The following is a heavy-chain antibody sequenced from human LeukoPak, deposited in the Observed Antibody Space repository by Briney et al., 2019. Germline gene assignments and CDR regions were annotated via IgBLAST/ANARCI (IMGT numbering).Heavy chain of an antibody. CDR3: ARQGGPWYAEKYYFDY. Sequence: SETLSLTCTVSGYSISSGDYWGWIRQPPGKGLEWIGEINHSGSTNYNPSLKSRVTISVDTSKNQFSLKLSSVTAADTAVYYCARQGGPWYAEKYYFDYWGQGTLVTVSS. D-gene: IGHD6-13*01. J-gene: IGHJ4*02. CDR1: GYSISSGDY. V-gene: IGHV4-38-2*02. CDR2: INHSGST.